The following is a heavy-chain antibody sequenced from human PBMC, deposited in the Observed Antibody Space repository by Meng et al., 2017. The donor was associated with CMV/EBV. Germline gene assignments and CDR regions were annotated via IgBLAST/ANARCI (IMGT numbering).Heavy chain of an antibody. CDR3: ARDGAARPSYYYYGMDV. CDR2: IYYSGST. Sequence: GSLRLSCTVSGGSISSYYGSWIRQPPGKGLEWIGYIYYSGSTNYNPSLKSRVTISVDTSKNQFSLKLSSVTAADTAVYYCARDGAARPSYYYYGMDVWGQGTTVTVSS. CDR1: GGSISSYY. V-gene: IGHV4-59*01. J-gene: IGHJ6*02. D-gene: IGHD6-6*01.